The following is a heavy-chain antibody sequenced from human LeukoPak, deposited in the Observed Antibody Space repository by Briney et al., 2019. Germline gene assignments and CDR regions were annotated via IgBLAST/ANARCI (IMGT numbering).Heavy chain of an antibody. CDR1: GGSINSSSYY. J-gene: IGHJ4*02. Sequence: SETLSLTCTVSGGSINSSSYYWGWIRQPPGKGLEWIGNIYYSGNTYYNPSLASRVAISVDTSKKQFSLKLTSVTVADTAVYYCARRQAGSSWRDYWGQGTLVTVSS. D-gene: IGHD6-13*01. CDR3: ARRQAGSSWRDY. CDR2: IYYSGNT. V-gene: IGHV4-39*01.